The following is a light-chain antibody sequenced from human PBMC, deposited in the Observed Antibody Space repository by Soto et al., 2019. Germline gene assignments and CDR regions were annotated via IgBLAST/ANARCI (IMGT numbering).Light chain of an antibody. CDR1: QIVSSTY. J-gene: IGKJ1*01. Sequence: EIVLTQSPGTLSLSPGERATLSCRASQIVSSTYLAWFQQKAGQAPRLLIYGASTRATGIPARFSGSGSGTEFTLTISSLQSEDFAVYYCQQYDDWPETFGQGTKVDIK. CDR3: QQYDDWPET. CDR2: GAS. V-gene: IGKV3-15*01.